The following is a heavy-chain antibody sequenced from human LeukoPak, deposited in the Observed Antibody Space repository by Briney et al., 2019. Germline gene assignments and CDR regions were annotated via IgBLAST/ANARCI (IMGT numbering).Heavy chain of an antibody. J-gene: IGHJ4*02. V-gene: IGHV3-30*18. CDR1: GFTFSSYG. Sequence: GGSLRLSCAASGFTFSSYGMHWVRQAPGKGLEWVAVISYDGSNKYYADSVKGRFTISRDNSKNTLYLQMNSLRAEDTAVYYCAKDLTWELPQEPYFDYWGQGTLVTVSS. D-gene: IGHD1-26*01. CDR3: AKDLTWELPQEPYFDY. CDR2: ISYDGSNK.